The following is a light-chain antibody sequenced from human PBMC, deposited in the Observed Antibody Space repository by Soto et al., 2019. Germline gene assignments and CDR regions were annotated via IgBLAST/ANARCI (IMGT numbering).Light chain of an antibody. CDR1: QSVSSSY. V-gene: IGKV3-20*01. CDR2: GAS. CDR3: LQYGSSPYT. J-gene: IGKJ2*01. Sequence: EIVLTQSPGTLSLSPGERATLSCRASQSVSSSYLAWYQQKPGQAPRPLIYGASSRATGIPDRFSGSGSGTDFTLTISRLEPQDFPVYYYLQYGSSPYTFGQGTTLEIK.